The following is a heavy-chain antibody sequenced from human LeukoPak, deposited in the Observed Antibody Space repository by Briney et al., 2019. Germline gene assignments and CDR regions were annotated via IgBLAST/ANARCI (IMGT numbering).Heavy chain of an antibody. J-gene: IGHJ4*02. CDR3: ARVNRYCSGGSCSFYFDY. CDR2: ISYDGSNK. V-gene: IGHV3-30*03. CDR1: GFTFSSYG. D-gene: IGHD2-15*01. Sequence: PGRSLRLSCAASGFTFSSYGMHWVRQAPGKGLEWVAVISYDGSNKYYADSVKGRFTISRDNSKNTLYLQMNSLRSEDTAVYYCARVNRYCSGGSCSFYFDYWGQGTLVTVSS.